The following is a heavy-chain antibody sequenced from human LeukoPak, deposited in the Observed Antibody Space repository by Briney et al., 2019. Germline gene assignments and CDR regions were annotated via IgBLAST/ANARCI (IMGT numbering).Heavy chain of an antibody. J-gene: IGHJ4*02. CDR3: AREVREDFWSGYQRYDY. CDR2: IYHSGST. D-gene: IGHD3-3*01. V-gene: IGHV4-30-2*01. CDR1: GGSISSGGYY. Sequence: SQTLSLTCAVSGGSISSGGYYWSWIRQPPGKGLEWIGYIYHSGSTYYNPSLKSRVTISVDRSKNQFSLKLSSVTAADTAVYYCAREVREDFWSGYQRYDYWGQGTLVTVSS.